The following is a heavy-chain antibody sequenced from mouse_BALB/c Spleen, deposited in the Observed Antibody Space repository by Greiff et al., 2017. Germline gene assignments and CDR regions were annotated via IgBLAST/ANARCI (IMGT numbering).Heavy chain of an antibody. J-gene: IGHJ4*01. CDR1: GYSITSDYA. D-gene: IGHD1-1*02. V-gene: IGHV3-2*02. CDR2: ISYSGST. Sequence: DGKLQESGPGLVKPSQSLSLTCTVTGYSITSDYAWNWIRQFPGNKLEWMGYISYSGSTSYNPSLKSRISITRDTSKNQFFLQLNSVTTEDTATYYCARGDYVYAMDYWGQGTSVTVSS. CDR3: ARGDYVYAMDY.